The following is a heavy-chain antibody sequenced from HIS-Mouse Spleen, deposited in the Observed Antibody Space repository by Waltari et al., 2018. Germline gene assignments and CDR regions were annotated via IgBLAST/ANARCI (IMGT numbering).Heavy chain of an antibody. D-gene: IGHD7-27*01. CDR2: TYYRSKWYN. J-gene: IGHJ6*02. V-gene: IGHV6-1*01. CDR1: GARLSRNRPA. Sequence: QVQLQQSGPGLVKPSQTLALTCAIPGARLSRNRPAWNRLRQFPSRGLEWLGRTYYRSKWYNDYAVSVKSRITINPDTSKNQFSLQLNSVTPEDTAVYYCARVWGYHGMDVWGQGTTVTVSS. CDR3: ARVWGYHGMDV.